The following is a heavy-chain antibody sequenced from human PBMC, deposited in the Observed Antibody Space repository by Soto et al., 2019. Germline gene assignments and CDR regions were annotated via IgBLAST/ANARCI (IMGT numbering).Heavy chain of an antibody. CDR3: AKAYHYDSSGTFDY. Sequence: SGGSLRLSCAASGFTFSRYGMHWVRQAPGKGLEWVSVISYDGSNKNYADSVKGRFTISRDNSKNTLYLQMNSLRAEDTAVYYCAKAYHYDSSGTFDYWGLGNLVTVYS. D-gene: IGHD3-22*01. CDR1: GFTFSRYG. V-gene: IGHV3-30*18. J-gene: IGHJ4*02. CDR2: ISYDGSNK.